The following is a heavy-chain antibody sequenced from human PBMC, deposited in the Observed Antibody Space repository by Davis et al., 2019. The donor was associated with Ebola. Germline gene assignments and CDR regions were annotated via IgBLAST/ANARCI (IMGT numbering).Heavy chain of an antibody. Sequence: GESLKISCAASGFTVSSNYMSWVRQAPGKGLEWVSVIYSGGSTYYADSVKGRFTISRHNSKNTLYLQMNSLRAEDTAVYYCAREDGADYGGFDPWGQGTLVTVSS. D-gene: IGHD4-17*01. V-gene: IGHV3-53*04. CDR1: GFTVSSNY. CDR3: AREDGADYGGFDP. CDR2: IYSGGST. J-gene: IGHJ5*02.